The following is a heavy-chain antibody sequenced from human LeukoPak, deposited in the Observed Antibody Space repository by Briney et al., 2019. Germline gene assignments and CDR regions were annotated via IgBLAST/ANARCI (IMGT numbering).Heavy chain of an antibody. Sequence: SETLSLTCTVSGGSITSSSYYWGWIRQPPGKGLEWIGNIYYSGSTYYNPSLKSRVTISLDTSKNQFSLKLSSVTAADTAVYYCASVRRGFGESSKYYAYYYMGVWGKGTTVTISS. CDR3: ASVRRGFGESSKYYAYYYMGV. V-gene: IGHV4-39*01. D-gene: IGHD3-10*01. J-gene: IGHJ6*03. CDR2: IYYSGST. CDR1: GGSITSSSYY.